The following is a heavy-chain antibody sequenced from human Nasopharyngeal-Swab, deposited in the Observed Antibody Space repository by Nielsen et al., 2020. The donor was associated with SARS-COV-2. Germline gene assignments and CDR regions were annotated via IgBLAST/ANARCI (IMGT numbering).Heavy chain of an antibody. J-gene: IGHJ5*02. Sequence: IRQSPGQGLEWIGEINHSGSTNSNPSLKSPVTISVDTSENQFSLKLSSLTAADTAVYCRARGLPMVRGVTRASWFDPWGQGTLVTVSS. CDR2: INHSGST. D-gene: IGHD3-10*01. CDR3: ARGLPMVRGVTRASWFDP. V-gene: IGHV4-34*01.